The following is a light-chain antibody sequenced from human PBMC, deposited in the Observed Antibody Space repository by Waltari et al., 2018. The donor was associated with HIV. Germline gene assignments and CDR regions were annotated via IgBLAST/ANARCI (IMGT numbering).Light chain of an antibody. Sequence: ENVLTQSPGTLSLSPGERATLSCRASRSFSSNYLTWYQQRPGQAPRLLIYAASTRATAIPDRFSCSLSVIYFTRTISILEPEDFAVYYCHQYGTSPYTFGQGTKVEI. J-gene: IGKJ2*01. V-gene: IGKV3-20*01. CDR2: AAS. CDR1: RSFSSNY. CDR3: HQYGTSPYT.